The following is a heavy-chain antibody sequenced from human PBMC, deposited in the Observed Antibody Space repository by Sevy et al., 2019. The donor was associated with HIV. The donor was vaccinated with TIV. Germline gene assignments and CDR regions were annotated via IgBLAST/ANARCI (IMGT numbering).Heavy chain of an antibody. Sequence: SETLSLTCSVSDDSINSYYWSWIRQPPGKGLEWIGYIYNNIESTSYNPSLTSRVTISVDTSKNQFSLKLTSVTAADTAVYYCARGAVVIGTAATPVLDFWGLGSLVTVSS. CDR3: ARGAVVIGTAATPVLDF. J-gene: IGHJ4*02. CDR1: DDSINSYY. D-gene: IGHD2-2*01. CDR2: IYNNIEST. V-gene: IGHV4-59*08.